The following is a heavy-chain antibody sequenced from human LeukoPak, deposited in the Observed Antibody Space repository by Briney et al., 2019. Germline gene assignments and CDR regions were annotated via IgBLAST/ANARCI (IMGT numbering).Heavy chain of an antibody. Sequence: PSETLSLTCAVYGGSFSGYYWSWIRQPPGKGLEWIGEINHSGSTNYNPSLKSRVTISVDTSKNQFSLKLSSVTAADTAVYYCARYSGFLEWSAYYYYYYMDVWGKGTTVTVSS. J-gene: IGHJ6*03. V-gene: IGHV4-34*01. CDR1: GGSFSGYY. D-gene: IGHD3-3*01. CDR3: ARYSGFLEWSAYYYYYYMDV. CDR2: INHSGST.